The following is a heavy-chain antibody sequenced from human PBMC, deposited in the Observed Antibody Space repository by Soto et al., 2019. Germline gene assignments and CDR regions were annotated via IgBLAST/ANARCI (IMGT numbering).Heavy chain of an antibody. CDR2: IYYSGST. J-gene: IGHJ4*01. Sequence: SETLSLTCTVSGGSISSYYWSWIRQPPGKGLEWIGYIYYSGSTNYNPSLKSRVTISADTSKNQFSLKLSSVTAADTAVYYCARSNGDYVVNFDYWGQGTLVNVSS. D-gene: IGHD4-17*01. V-gene: IGHV4-59*01. CDR3: ARSNGDYVVNFDY. CDR1: GGSISSYY.